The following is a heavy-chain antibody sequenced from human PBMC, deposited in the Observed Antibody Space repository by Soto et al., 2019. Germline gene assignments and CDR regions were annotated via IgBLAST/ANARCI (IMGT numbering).Heavy chain of an antibody. CDR3: ARDGGYYYDSSGYYH. J-gene: IGHJ5*02. CDR2: ISAYNGNI. Sequence: ASVKVSCKASGYTFTSYGISWVRQAPGQGLEWMGWISAYNGNINYAQKLQGRVTMTTDTSTGTAYMELRSLRSDDTAVYYCARDGGYYYDSSGYYHWGQGTLVTVSS. D-gene: IGHD3-22*01. CDR1: GYTFTSYG. V-gene: IGHV1-18*01.